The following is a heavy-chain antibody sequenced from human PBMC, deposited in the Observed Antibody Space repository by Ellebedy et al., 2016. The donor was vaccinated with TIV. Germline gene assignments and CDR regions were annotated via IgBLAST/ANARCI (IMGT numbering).Heavy chain of an antibody. CDR2: IYYSGST. D-gene: IGHD3-22*01. CDR3: ALSSGGEAFDI. V-gene: IGHV4-39*07. Sequence: SETLSLTCTVTGGSISTSSYFWGWIRQPQGKGLEWIGYIYYSGSTYYNPSLKSRVTMSVDTSKNQFSLKLSSVTAVDTAVYYCALSSGGEAFDIWGQGTMVTVSS. J-gene: IGHJ3*02. CDR1: GGSISTSSYF.